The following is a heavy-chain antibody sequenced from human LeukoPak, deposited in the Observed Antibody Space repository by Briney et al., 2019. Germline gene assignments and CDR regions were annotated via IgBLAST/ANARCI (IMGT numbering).Heavy chain of an antibody. CDR3: ARDETSGYYFPGY. J-gene: IGHJ4*02. Sequence: PGRSLRLSCAVSGFTFEDYAMHWVWQAPGKGLEWVSGINWNSGTIGYADSVKGRFTISRDNAKNSLYLQMNSLRAEDTALYYCARDETSGYYFPGYWGQGTLVTVSS. CDR1: GFTFEDYA. D-gene: IGHD3-22*01. CDR2: INWNSGTI. V-gene: IGHV3-9*01.